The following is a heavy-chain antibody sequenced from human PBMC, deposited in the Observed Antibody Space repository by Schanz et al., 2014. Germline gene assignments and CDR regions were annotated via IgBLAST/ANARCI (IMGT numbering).Heavy chain of an antibody. V-gene: IGHV1-3*01. Sequence: QVQLVQSGPEVEKPGASVKVSCKTSGYTFTEYTMYWLRQAPGQRLEWMGWINSANGNTKYSHRFQGRVTMTRNTSINTAYMEVNRLTTKDTAVYYCAKVSMKFERGKSYYYYMDVWGRGTTVTVSS. J-gene: IGHJ6*03. CDR1: GYTFTEYT. CDR2: INSANGNT. D-gene: IGHD3-10*01. CDR3: AKVSMKFERGKSYYYYMDV.